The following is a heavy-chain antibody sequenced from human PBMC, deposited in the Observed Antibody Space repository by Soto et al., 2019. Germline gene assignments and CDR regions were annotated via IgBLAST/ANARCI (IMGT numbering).Heavy chain of an antibody. V-gene: IGHV1-46*01. CDR1: GYTFTSYY. CDR3: ARDSGPGLPVGVYYYYGMDV. CDR2: INPSGGST. Sequence: ASVKVSCKASGYTFTSYYMHWVRQAPGQGLEWMGIINPSGGSTSYAQKFQGRVTMTRDTSTSTVYMELSSLRSEDTAVYYCARDSGPGLPVGVYYYYGMDVWGQGTTVTVSS. J-gene: IGHJ6*02. D-gene: IGHD3-10*01.